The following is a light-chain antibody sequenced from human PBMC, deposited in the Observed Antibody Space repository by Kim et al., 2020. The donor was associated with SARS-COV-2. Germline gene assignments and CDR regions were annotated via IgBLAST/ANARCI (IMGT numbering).Light chain of an antibody. V-gene: IGLV3-19*01. CDR3: NSRDISGVHVL. Sequence: ALGQTVRITCQGGRLRRYYGSLFQQKPGPAPVIVIYDNNKRPSGIPGRFSGSSSGNTASLTITGARTEDEADYYCNSRDISGVHVLFGGGTQLTVL. CDR1: RLRRYY. J-gene: IGLJ2*01. CDR2: DNN.